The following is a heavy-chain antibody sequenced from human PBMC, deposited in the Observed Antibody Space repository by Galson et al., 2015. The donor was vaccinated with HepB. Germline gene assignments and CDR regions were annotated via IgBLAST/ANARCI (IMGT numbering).Heavy chain of an antibody. CDR1: GFTFSNAW. V-gene: IGHV3-15*01. Sequence: SLRLSCAASGFTFSNAWMSWVRQAPGKGLEWVGRIKSKTDGGTTDYAAPVKGRFTISRDDSKNTLYLQMNSLKTEDTAVYYCTTGGGVTDDSHYYYGMDVWGQGTTVTVSS. CDR3: TTGGGVTDDSHYYYGMDV. D-gene: IGHD2-21*02. J-gene: IGHJ6*02. CDR2: IKSKTDGGTT.